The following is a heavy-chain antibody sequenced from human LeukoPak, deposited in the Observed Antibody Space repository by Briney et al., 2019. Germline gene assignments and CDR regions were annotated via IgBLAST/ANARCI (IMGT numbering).Heavy chain of an antibody. Sequence: ASVKVSCKASGYTFTGYYMHWVRQAPGQGLEWMGWINPNSGGTNYAQKFQGRVTMTRDTSISTAYMELSRLRSDDTAVYYCARDQYSSSWYGIDYWGQGTLVTVSS. J-gene: IGHJ4*02. CDR2: INPNSGGT. V-gene: IGHV1-2*02. CDR1: GYTFTGYY. D-gene: IGHD6-13*01. CDR3: ARDQYSSSWYGIDY.